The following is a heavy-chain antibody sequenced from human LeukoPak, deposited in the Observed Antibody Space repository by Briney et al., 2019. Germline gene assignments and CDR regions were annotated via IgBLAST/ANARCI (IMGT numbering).Heavy chain of an antibody. J-gene: IGHJ4*02. Sequence: PGGSLRLSCEASGFTFSSYSMTWVRQAPGKGLEWVSYISSSSTTIYYADSVKGRFTISRDNAKNSLYLQMNSLRAEDTAVYYCARGRGYSLLFDYWGQGALVTVSP. CDR1: GFTFSSYS. V-gene: IGHV3-48*01. CDR2: ISSSSTTI. D-gene: IGHD5-24*01. CDR3: ARGRGYSLLFDY.